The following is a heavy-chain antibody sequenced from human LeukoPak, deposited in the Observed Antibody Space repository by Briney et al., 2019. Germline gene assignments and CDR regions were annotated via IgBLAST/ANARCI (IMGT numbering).Heavy chain of an antibody. CDR3: AKKDRGSGSYWHDAFDI. CDR1: GFTFDDYA. CDR2: ISGDGGST. D-gene: IGHD3-10*01. V-gene: IGHV3-43*02. J-gene: IGHJ3*02. Sequence: GGSLRLSCAASGFTFDDYAMPWVRQAPAKGLEWVSLISGDGGSTYYADSVKGRFTISRDNSKNSLYLQMNSLRTEDTALYYCAKKDRGSGSYWHDAFDIWGQGTMVTVSS.